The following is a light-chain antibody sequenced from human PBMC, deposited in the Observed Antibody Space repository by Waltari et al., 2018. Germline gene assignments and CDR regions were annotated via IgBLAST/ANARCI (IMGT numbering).Light chain of an antibody. CDR2: SNN. V-gene: IGLV1-44*01. Sequence: QSVLTQQPSASGTPGQRVTISCSGSSSNIGRNTVDWYEQFPGMAPRLLIYSNNELPSGVPDRFSGSKSGSSASLTISGLHFEDEADYYCATWDDSLNGRVFGGGTKLTVL. CDR1: SSNIGRNT. J-gene: IGLJ3*02. CDR3: ATWDDSLNGRV.